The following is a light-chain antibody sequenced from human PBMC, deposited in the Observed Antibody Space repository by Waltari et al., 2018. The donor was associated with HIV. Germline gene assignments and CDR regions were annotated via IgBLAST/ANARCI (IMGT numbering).Light chain of an antibody. CDR3: QQYYRPPLT. CDR1: QSVLYSSNNKNY. V-gene: IGKV4-1*01. CDR2: WAS. Sequence: DIVMTQSPDTLAVSLGERATINCKSSQSVLYSSNNKNYLAWYQHKPGQSPKLLIYWASTRESGVPDRFRGSGSGADFTLTISSLQAEDVAVYYCQQYYRPPLTFGGGTRVEIK. J-gene: IGKJ4*01.